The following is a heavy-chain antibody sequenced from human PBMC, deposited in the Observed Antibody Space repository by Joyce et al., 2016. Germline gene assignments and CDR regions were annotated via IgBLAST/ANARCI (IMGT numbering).Heavy chain of an antibody. CDR3: ARGGSGYSFDS. V-gene: IGHV1-69*12. CDR1: GVTFSSYG. D-gene: IGHD5-12*01. CDR2: ISPISGTA. Sequence: QVQLVQSGAEMKKPGSSVKVSCKASGVTFSSYGISWLRQAPGQGLEWMGEISPISGTANYAQKFQGRVTITADESTTTAYMDLSSLRSEDTAVYFCARGGSGYSFDSWGQGTLVTVSS. J-gene: IGHJ4*02.